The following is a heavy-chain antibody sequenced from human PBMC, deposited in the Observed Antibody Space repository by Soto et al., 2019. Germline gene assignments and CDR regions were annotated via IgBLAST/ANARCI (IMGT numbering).Heavy chain of an antibody. CDR1: AFTVRSNY. CDR3: ARDVIAVAGSADY. CDR2: ISSDGGT. V-gene: IGHV3-53*01. D-gene: IGHD6-19*01. Sequence: PGGSLRLSCAASAFTVRSNYMSWVRQAPGKGLEWVSAISSDGGTYYTDSVKGRFTISRDKSENTLYLQMNDLTAEDTAVYYCARDVIAVAGSADYWGQGTLVTVSS. J-gene: IGHJ4*02.